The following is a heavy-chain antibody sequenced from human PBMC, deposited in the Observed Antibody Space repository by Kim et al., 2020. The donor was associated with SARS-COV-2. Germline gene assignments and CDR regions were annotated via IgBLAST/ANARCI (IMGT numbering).Heavy chain of an antibody. D-gene: IGHD3-3*01. J-gene: IGHJ4*02. CDR3: ATVSRTYYDFWSGYYLVFDY. CDR1: GGSFSGYY. Sequence: SETLSLTCAVYGGSFSGYYWSWIRQPPGKGLEWIGEINHSGSTNYNPSLKSRVTISVDTSKNQFSLKLSSVTAADTAVYYCATVSRTYYDFWSGYYLVFDYWGQGTLVTVSS. CDR2: INHSGST. V-gene: IGHV4-34*01.